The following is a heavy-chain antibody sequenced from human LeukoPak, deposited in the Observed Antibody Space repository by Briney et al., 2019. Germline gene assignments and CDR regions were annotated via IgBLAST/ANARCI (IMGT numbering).Heavy chain of an antibody. V-gene: IGHV1-69*01. CDR1: GGTFSSYA. Sequence: SVKVSCKASGGTFSSYAISWVRRAPGQGLEWMGGIIPIFGTANYAQKFQGRVTITADESTSTAYMELSSLRSEDTAVYYCASAYCSSTSCYLFSFDYWGQGTLVTVSS. CDR3: ASAYCSSTSCYLFSFDY. D-gene: IGHD2-2*01. J-gene: IGHJ4*02. CDR2: IIPIFGTA.